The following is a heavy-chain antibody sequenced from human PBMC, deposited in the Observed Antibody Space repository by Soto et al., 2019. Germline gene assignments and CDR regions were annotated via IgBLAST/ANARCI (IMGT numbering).Heavy chain of an antibody. D-gene: IGHD4-17*01. CDR2: INHSGST. CDR1: GGSFSGYY. Sequence: SETLSLTCAVYGGSFSGYYWSWIRQPPGKGLEWIGEINHSGSTNYNPSLKSRVTISVDTSKNQFSLKLSSVTAADTAVYYCARRHNDYGAIRGAFDIWGQGTMVTVSS. V-gene: IGHV4-34*01. CDR3: ARRHNDYGAIRGAFDI. J-gene: IGHJ3*02.